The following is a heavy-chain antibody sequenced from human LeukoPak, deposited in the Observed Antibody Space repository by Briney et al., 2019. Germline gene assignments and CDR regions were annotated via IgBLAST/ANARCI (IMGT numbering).Heavy chain of an antibody. J-gene: IGHJ5*02. D-gene: IGHD1-14*01. CDR2: IYYSGST. CDR1: GGSISSYY. V-gene: IGHV4-59*08. Sequence: SETLSLTCTVSGGSISSYYWSWIRQPPGKGLEWIGDIYYSGSTNYNPSLKSRVTISVDTSKNQFSLKLSSVTAADTAVYYCARGTTGYNRFDPWGQGTLVTVSS. CDR3: ARGTTGYNRFDP.